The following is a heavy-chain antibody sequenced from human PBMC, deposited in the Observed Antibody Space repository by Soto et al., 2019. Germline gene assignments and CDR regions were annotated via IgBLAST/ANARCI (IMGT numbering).Heavy chain of an antibody. CDR3: ARGTVTTVGNAFDI. D-gene: IGHD4-17*01. V-gene: IGHV4-59*01. Sequence: SETLSLTCTVSGGSISSYYWSWIRQPPGKGLEWIGYIYYSGSTNYNPSLKSRVTISVDTSKNQFSLKLSSVTAADTAVYYCARGTVTTVGNAFDIWGQGTMVTVS. J-gene: IGHJ3*02. CDR2: IYYSGST. CDR1: GGSISSYY.